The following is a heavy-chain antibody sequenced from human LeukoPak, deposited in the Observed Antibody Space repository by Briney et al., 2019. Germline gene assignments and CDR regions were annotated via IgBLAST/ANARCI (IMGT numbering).Heavy chain of an antibody. J-gene: IGHJ4*02. CDR2: ISGSGGST. Sequence: GGSLRLSCAASGFTFSSYAMSWVRQAPGKGLEWVSAISGSGGSTYYADSVKGRFTISRDNSKNTLYLQMNSLRAEDTAVYYCAKDRDAWGSYRYTLDYWGQGTLVTVSS. V-gene: IGHV3-23*01. CDR1: GFTFSSYA. D-gene: IGHD3-16*02. CDR3: AKDRDAWGSYRYTLDY.